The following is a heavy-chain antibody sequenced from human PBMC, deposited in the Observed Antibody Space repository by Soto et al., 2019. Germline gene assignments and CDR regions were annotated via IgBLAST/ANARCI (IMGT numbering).Heavy chain of an antibody. V-gene: IGHV1-69*13. D-gene: IGHD3-22*01. J-gene: IGHJ4*02. CDR2: IIPIFGTA. CDR3: AGANSSGYYYNFDY. CDR1: GGTFSSYA. Sequence: ASVKVSCKASGGTFSSYAISWVRQAPGQGLEWMGGIIPIFGTANYAQKFQGRVTITADESTSTAYMELSSLRSEDTAVYYCAGANSSGYYYNFDYWGQGTLVTVSS.